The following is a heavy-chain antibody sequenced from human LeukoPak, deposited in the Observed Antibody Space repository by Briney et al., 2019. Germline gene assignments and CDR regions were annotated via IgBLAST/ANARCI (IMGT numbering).Heavy chain of an antibody. CDR1: GFIFSNYA. V-gene: IGHV3-23*01. CDR2: ISASGGDT. J-gene: IGHJ4*02. D-gene: IGHD1-26*01. CDR3: AAWYSGTFRVDY. Sequence: GGSLRLSCAASGFIFSNYAMSWLRQAPGKGPEWVSAISASGGDTYYADSVKGRFTISRDNSKNTLYAQMNSLRAEDTAVYYCAAWYSGTFRVDYWGQGTLVTVPS.